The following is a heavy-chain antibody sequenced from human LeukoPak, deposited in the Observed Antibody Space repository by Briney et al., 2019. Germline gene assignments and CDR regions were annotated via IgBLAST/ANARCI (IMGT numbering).Heavy chain of an antibody. CDR2: IYYTGST. Sequence: SETLSLTCTVSGGSLSSYFWSWIRQPPGKGLEWIGYIYYTGSTNYNPSLKSRVTISLDTSKNQFSLKLRSVTAADTAVYYCAALTTPTIPFYFDLWGRGTLVTVSS. D-gene: IGHD2-2*02. CDR3: AALTTPTIPFYFDL. V-gene: IGHV4-59*08. CDR1: GGSLSSYF. J-gene: IGHJ2*01.